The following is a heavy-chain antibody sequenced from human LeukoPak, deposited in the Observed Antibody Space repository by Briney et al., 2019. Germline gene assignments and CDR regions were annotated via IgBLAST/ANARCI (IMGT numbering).Heavy chain of an antibody. V-gene: IGHV3-30*02. CDR1: GFSFSDYD. CDR2: IRYDGSNT. D-gene: IGHD3-10*01. CDR3: AKDSSYYGSGDYYFDY. J-gene: IGHJ4*02. Sequence: GGSLRLSCAASGFSFSDYDIHWVRLAPGKGLEWVTFIRYDGSNTYAESVKGRFTISRDNSKNTLYLQMNSLRAEDTAVYYCAKDSSYYGSGDYYFDYWGQGTLVTVSS.